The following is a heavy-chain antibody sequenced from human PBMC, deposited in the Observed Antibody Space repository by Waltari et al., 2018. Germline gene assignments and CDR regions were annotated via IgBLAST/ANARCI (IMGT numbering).Heavy chain of an antibody. D-gene: IGHD2-2*02. J-gene: IGHJ4*02. V-gene: IGHV1-2*02. CDR1: GYTFTGYY. CDR3: APLGXCSSTSCYTADX. Sequence: VXXXQSGAEXKKPXASVKVSCXASGYTFTGYYMHWVRQAPGHGLEWMGWXNPNSXGTNYXQKFQGRVTMXRDTSISTAYMELSRLRXDDTAVYYXAPLGXCSSTSCYTADXWGQGTLVTVSS. CDR2: XNPNSXGT.